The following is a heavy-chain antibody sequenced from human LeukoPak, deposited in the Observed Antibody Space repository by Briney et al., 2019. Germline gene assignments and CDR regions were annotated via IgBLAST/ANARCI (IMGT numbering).Heavy chain of an antibody. CDR3: ARDGTVTDN. D-gene: IGHD4-17*01. J-gene: IGHJ4*02. CDR2: IKQDGNKE. Sequence: PGGSLRLSCAASGFTFISYSIHWVRQAPGKGLEWVANIKQDGNKEYYVGSVKGRFTISRDNAKNSLYLQMNSLRVEDTAVYYCARDGTVTDNWGQGTLVTVSS. V-gene: IGHV3-7*01. CDR1: GFTFISYS.